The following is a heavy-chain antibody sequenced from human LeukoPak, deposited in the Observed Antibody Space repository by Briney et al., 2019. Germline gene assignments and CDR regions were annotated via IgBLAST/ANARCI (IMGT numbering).Heavy chain of an antibody. CDR1: GGSFSGYY. CDR2: INHSGST. J-gene: IGHJ4*02. D-gene: IGHD5-18*01. V-gene: IGHV4-34*01. CDR3: ARVHRGYSYGHEDY. Sequence: SETLSLTCAVYGGSFSGYYWSWIRQPPGKGLEWIGEINHSGSTNYNPSLKSRVTISVDTSKNQFSLKLSSVTAADTAVYYCARVHRGYSYGHEDYWGQETLVTVSS.